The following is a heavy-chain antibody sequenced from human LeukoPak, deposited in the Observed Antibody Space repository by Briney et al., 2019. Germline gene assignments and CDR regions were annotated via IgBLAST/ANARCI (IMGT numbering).Heavy chain of an antibody. Sequence: PGGSLRLSCAPSGFNFIKYWMTWVRQVPGKGLEWVANIKDDGSQKYYVDSVKGRFTISRDNGKKSLYLQMNSLRGEDTAVYYCARDTSRGFDPWGRGTLVTVSS. J-gene: IGHJ5*02. CDR1: GFNFIKYW. CDR2: IKDDGSQK. CDR3: ARDTSRGFDP. V-gene: IGHV3-7*01. D-gene: IGHD6-13*01.